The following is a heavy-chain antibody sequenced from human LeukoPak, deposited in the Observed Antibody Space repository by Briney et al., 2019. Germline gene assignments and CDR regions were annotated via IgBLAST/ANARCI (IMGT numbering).Heavy chain of an antibody. CDR3: AGDRRYDSSGYFQH. CDR1: GFTFSNYG. V-gene: IGHV3-30*03. CDR2: VSDDGNYK. D-gene: IGHD3-22*01. Sequence: PGGSLSLSCAASGFTFSNYGMHWVRQAPGKGLEWVTVVSDDGNYKYYADSVKGRFTISRDNSKNTLDLQMNSLRAEDTAMYYCAGDRRYDSSGYFQHWGQGTLVAVSS. J-gene: IGHJ1*01.